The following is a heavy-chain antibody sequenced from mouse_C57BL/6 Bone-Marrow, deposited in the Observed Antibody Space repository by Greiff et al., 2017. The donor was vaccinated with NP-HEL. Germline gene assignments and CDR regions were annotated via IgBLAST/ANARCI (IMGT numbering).Heavy chain of an antibody. V-gene: IGHV1-19*01. CDR2: INPYNGGT. CDR1: GYTFTDYY. J-gene: IGHJ2*01. Sequence: EVQLQQSGPVLVKPGASVKMSCKASGYTFTDYYMNWVKQSHGKSLEWIGVINPYNGGTSYKQKFKGKATLTVDKSSSTAYMELNSLTSEDSAVYYCARSGTTVEYYFDYWGQGTTLTVSS. D-gene: IGHD1-1*01. CDR3: ARSGTTVEYYFDY.